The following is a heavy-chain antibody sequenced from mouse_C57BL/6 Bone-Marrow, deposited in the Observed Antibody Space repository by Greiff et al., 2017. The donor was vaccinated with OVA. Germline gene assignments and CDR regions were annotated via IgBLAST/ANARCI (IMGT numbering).Heavy chain of an antibody. V-gene: IGHV7-1*01. CDR2: SRNKANDYTT. D-gene: IGHD2-4*01. CDR3: ARDALYDCDEFAY. Sequence: EVHLVESGGGLVQSGRSLRLSCATSGFTFSDFYIEWVRQAPGKGLEWIAASRNKANDYTTEYSASVKGRFIVSRDTSQSILYLQMNALRAEDTAIYYCARDALYDCDEFAYWGQGTLVTVSA. J-gene: IGHJ3*01. CDR1: GFTFSDFY.